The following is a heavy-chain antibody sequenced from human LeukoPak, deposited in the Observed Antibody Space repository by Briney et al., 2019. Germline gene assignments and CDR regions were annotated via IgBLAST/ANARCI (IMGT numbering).Heavy chain of an antibody. CDR3: ARVGDWSHYFGMDV. J-gene: IGHJ6*02. D-gene: IGHD3-16*01. CDR1: GFTLSRYA. V-gene: IGHV3-23*01. Sequence: GGSLRLSCAASGFTLSRYAMTWVRRAPGKGLEWVSTFSTIGDMTYYADSVKGRFTISRDNSKNTLFLQMRSLRAEDSALYYCARVGDWSHYFGMDVRGQGTTVAVSS. CDR2: FSTIGDMT.